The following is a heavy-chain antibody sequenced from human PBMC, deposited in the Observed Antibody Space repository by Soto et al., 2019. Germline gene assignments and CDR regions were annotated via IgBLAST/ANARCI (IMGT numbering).Heavy chain of an antibody. J-gene: IGHJ6*02. CDR3: ARAVTIFGVVRTYYYYGMDV. D-gene: IGHD3-3*01. Sequence: ASVKVSCKASGYTFTSYDINWVRQATGQGLEWMGWMNPNSGNTGYAQKFQGRVTMTRNTSISTAYMELSSLRSEDTAVYYCARAVTIFGVVRTYYYYGMDVWGQGTTVT. CDR2: MNPNSGNT. V-gene: IGHV1-8*01. CDR1: GYTFTSYD.